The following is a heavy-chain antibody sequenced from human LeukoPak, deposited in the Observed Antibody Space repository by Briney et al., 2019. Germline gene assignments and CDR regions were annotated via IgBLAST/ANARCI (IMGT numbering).Heavy chain of an antibody. Sequence: PGGSLRLSCAASGFTFSSYGMSWVRQAPGKGLEWVSAISGSGGSTYYADSVKGRFTISRDNSKNTLYLQMNSLRAEDTAVYYCARNYFDSSGYYYELDYWGQGTLVTVSS. D-gene: IGHD3-22*01. CDR3: ARNYFDSSGYYYELDY. J-gene: IGHJ4*02. V-gene: IGHV3-23*01. CDR2: ISGSGGST. CDR1: GFTFSSYG.